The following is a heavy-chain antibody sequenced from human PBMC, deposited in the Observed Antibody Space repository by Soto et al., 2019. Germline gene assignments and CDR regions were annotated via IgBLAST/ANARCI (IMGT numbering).Heavy chain of an antibody. CDR2: ISYDGSDK. Sequence: PGGSLRLSCAASGFTFSTYGMNWVRQAPGKGLEWVAVISYDGSDKDYADSVKGRFTISRDNSKNTLNLQMNSLRADDTAVYYCAKEGISGTTALNYWGQGTLVTVSS. CDR3: AKEGISGTTALNY. D-gene: IGHD1-7*01. J-gene: IGHJ4*02. V-gene: IGHV3-30*18. CDR1: GFTFSTYG.